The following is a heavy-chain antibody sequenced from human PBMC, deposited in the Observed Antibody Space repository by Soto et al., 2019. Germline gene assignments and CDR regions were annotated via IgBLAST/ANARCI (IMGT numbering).Heavy chain of an antibody. D-gene: IGHD6-19*01. Sequence: SETLSLTCTVSGGSVSSGSYYWSWIRQPPGKGLEWIGYIYYSGSTNYNLSLKSRVTISVDTSKNQFSLKLSSVTAADTAVYYCARQGGIAVAGTGAFDIWGQGTMVTVSS. CDR3: ARQGGIAVAGTGAFDI. CDR2: IYYSGST. CDR1: GGSVSSGSYY. V-gene: IGHV4-61*01. J-gene: IGHJ3*02.